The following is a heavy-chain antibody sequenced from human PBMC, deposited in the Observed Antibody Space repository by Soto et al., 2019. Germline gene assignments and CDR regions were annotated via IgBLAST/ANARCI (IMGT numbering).Heavy chain of an antibody. J-gene: IGHJ4*02. CDR1: GFTFSNAW. D-gene: IGHD6-13*01. CDR2: IKSKTDGGTT. V-gene: IGHV3-15*07. Sequence: PGGSLRLSCAASGFTFSNAWMNWVRQAPGKGLEWVGRIKSKTDGGTTDYAAPVKGRFTISRDDSKNTLYLQMNSLKTEDTAVYYCAKDEGTGYSSSWTGFNVDYWGQGTLVTVSS. CDR3: AKDEGTGYSSSWTGFNVDY.